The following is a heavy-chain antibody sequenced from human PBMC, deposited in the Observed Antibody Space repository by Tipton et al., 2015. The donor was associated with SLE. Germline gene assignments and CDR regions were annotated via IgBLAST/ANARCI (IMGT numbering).Heavy chain of an antibody. J-gene: IGHJ3*02. CDR2: ISSSSSYT. CDR3: ARGGSGWYIAFDI. V-gene: IGHV3-11*06. CDR1: GFTFSDYY. Sequence: GSLRLSCAASGFTFSDYYMSWIRQAPGKGLEWVSYISSSSSYTNYADSVKGRFTISRDNAKNSLYLQMNSLRAEDTAVYYCARGGSGWYIAFDIWGQGTMVTVSS. D-gene: IGHD6-19*01.